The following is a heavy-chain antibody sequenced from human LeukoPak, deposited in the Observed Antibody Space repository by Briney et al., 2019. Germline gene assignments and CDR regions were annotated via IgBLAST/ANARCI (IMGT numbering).Heavy chain of an antibody. V-gene: IGHV3-53*01. J-gene: IGHJ4*02. Sequence: GGSLRLSCAASGFTVSSNYMSWVRQAPGKGLEWVSVIYSGGSTYYADSVKGRFTISRDNSKNTLYLQMNSLRAEDTAVYYCAKTSYSYGSKVFDYWGQGTLVTVSS. D-gene: IGHD5-18*01. CDR2: IYSGGST. CDR1: GFTVSSNY. CDR3: AKTSYSYGSKVFDY.